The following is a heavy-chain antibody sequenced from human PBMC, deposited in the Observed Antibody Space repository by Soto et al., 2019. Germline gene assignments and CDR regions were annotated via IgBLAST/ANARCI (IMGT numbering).Heavy chain of an antibody. Sequence: EVQLVESGGGLVQPGGSLRLSCAASGFTFSSYSMSWVRQAPGKGLQWVSHISSSSTTIYYADSVKGRFTISRDNAKNSLYLQMNSLRDEDTAVYYCARGYCSGGSCYSGDLDDYWGQGTLVTVSS. CDR1: GFTFSSYS. D-gene: IGHD2-15*01. V-gene: IGHV3-48*02. CDR3: ARGYCSGGSCYSGDLDDY. J-gene: IGHJ4*02. CDR2: ISSSSTTI.